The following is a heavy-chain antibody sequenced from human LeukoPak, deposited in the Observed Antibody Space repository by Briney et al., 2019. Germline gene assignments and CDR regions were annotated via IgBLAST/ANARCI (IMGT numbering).Heavy chain of an antibody. J-gene: IGHJ6*02. CDR1: GFTFSSHW. D-gene: IGHD3-3*01. V-gene: IGHV3-7*01. Sequence: PGGSLRLSCAGSGFTFSSHWMNWVRQAXXXXXEWXXSXXXXGSEKHFLDSVNGRFAISRDNAKNSLYLQMSSLRAEDTAVYYCARRGITISGVLVYHYSGLDVWGQGTTVTVSS. CDR2: XXXXGSEK. CDR3: ARRGITISGVLVYHYSGLDV.